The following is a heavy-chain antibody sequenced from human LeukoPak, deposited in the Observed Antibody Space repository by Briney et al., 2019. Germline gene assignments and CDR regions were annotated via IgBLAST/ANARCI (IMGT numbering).Heavy chain of an antibody. Sequence: ASVKVSCKASGYSLTSHGISWVRQAPGQGLEWMGWISGYNGDTNFAEKFKGRVTMTTDTSTSTAYMELRSLSSDDTAMYYCARDWYIIGVGKFDYWGQGTLVTVSS. CDR3: ARDWYIIGVGKFDY. J-gene: IGHJ4*02. CDR1: GYSLTSHG. V-gene: IGHV1-18*01. D-gene: IGHD3-22*01. CDR2: ISGYNGDT.